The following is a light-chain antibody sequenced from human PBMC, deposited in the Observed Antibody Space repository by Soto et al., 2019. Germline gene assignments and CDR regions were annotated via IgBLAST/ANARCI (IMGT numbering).Light chain of an antibody. V-gene: IGKV3-11*01. CDR1: QSVSSN. J-gene: IGKJ5*01. Sequence: DIVLTQSPGTLSLSPGERATLYCRASQSVSSNHLAWYQQKPGQAPRLLIYGGSNRATGIPARFSGSGSGTDFTLTISSLEPEDFAVYYCQQRSNWPITFGQGTRLEIK. CDR3: QQRSNWPIT. CDR2: GGS.